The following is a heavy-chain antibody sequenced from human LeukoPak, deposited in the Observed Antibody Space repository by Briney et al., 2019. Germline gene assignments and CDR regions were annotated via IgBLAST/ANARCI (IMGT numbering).Heavy chain of an antibody. CDR2: IYNSGTT. D-gene: IGHD3-10*01. Sequence: PSETLSLTCTVSGGSISNYCWTWIRQPAGKGLEWIGRIYNSGTTNYNPSLKSRVTMSVDTSKNQFSLKLSSVTAADTGVYYCARGRASYDYWGQGTLVTVSS. CDR1: GGSISNYC. J-gene: IGHJ4*02. V-gene: IGHV4-4*07. CDR3: ARGRASYDY.